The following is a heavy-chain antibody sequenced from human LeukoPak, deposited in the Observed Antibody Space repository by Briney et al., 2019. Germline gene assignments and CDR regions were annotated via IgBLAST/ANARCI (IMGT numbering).Heavy chain of an antibody. Sequence: GASVKVSCKASGYTFTNYDISWVRQAPGKGLEWMGGFDPEDGETIYAQKFQGRVTMTEDTSTDTAYMELSSLRSEDTAVYYCATDTLPIAARLDAFDIWGQGTMVTVSS. CDR2: FDPEDGET. CDR3: ATDTLPIAARLDAFDI. CDR1: GYTFTNYD. D-gene: IGHD6-6*01. J-gene: IGHJ3*02. V-gene: IGHV1-24*01.